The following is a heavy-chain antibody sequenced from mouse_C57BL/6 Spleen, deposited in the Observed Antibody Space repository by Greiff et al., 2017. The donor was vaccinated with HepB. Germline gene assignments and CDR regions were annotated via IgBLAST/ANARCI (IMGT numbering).Heavy chain of an antibody. J-gene: IGHJ3*01. V-gene: IGHV1-53*01. Sequence: QVQLQQPGTELVKPGASVKLSCKASGYTFTSYWMHWVKQRPGQGLEWIGNINPSNGGTNYNEKFKSKATLTVDKSSSTAYMQRSSLTSEDAAVYYCARSGLITTVVAPFAYWGQGTLVTVSA. CDR1: GYTFTSYW. CDR3: ARSGLITTVVAPFAY. D-gene: IGHD1-1*01. CDR2: INPSNGGT.